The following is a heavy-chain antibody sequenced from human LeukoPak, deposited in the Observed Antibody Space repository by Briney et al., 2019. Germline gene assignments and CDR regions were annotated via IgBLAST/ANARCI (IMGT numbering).Heavy chain of an antibody. CDR2: IWYDGSNK. V-gene: IGHV3-33*01. CDR3: ARDPYGSGSYYPDY. D-gene: IGHD3-10*01. J-gene: IGHJ4*02. CDR1: GFTFSSYG. Sequence: GRSLRLSCAASGFTFSSYGMHWVRQAPGKGLEWVAVIWYDGSNKYYADSVKGRFTISRDNSKNTLYLQMNSLRDEDTAVYYCARDPYGSGSYYPDYWGQGTLVTVSS.